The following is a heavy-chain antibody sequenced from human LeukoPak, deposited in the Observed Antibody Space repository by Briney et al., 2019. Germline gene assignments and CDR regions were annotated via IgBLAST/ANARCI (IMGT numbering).Heavy chain of an antibody. V-gene: IGHV3-30-3*01. D-gene: IGHD5-12*01. J-gene: IGHJ4*02. Sequence: GSLRLSCAASGFTFSSYAMHWFRQAPGKGLEWVAVISYDGSNKYYADSVKGRFTISRDNSKNTLYLQMNSLRAEDTAVYYCARDTLGGYDYYFDYWGQGTLVTVSS. CDR2: ISYDGSNK. CDR1: GFTFSSYA. CDR3: ARDTLGGYDYYFDY.